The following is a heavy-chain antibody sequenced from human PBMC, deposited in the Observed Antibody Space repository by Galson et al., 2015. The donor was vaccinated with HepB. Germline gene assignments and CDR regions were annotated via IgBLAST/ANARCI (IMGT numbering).Heavy chain of an antibody. J-gene: IGHJ6*02. CDR3: ARGFASSGWDPYYYYGMDV. CDR1: GDSVSSGTAA. D-gene: IGHD6-19*01. V-gene: IGHV6-1*01. Sequence: CAISGDSVSSGTAAWNWIRQSPSRGLEWLGRTYYRSKWYTESAVSLKSRLTIDSDTPKNQFSLQLKSVTPEDTAVYYCARGFASSGWDPYYYYGMDVWGQGTTVTVS. CDR2: TYYRSKWYT.